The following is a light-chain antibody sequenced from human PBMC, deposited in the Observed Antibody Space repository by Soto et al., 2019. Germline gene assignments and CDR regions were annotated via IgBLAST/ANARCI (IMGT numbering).Light chain of an antibody. CDR2: GAS. CDR3: QQSYKMPPT. Sequence: TMSNGNLSLXAGEXDNLXXXXSQSVDSTYLAWYQQKPDHATRLIIYGASIRATGIPDRFSGSGSGTDFTLTISSLQPEDFAPYYCQQSYKMPPTFGPGTRMEIK. CDR1: QSVDSTY. V-gene: IGKV3D-7*01. J-gene: IGKJ5*01.